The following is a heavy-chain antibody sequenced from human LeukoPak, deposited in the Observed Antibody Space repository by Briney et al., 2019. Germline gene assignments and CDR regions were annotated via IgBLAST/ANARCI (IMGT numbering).Heavy chain of an antibody. CDR2: ISLSGQT. Sequence: SETLSLTCGVSGGSIRSTNWWSWVRQPPGQGLEWIGEISLSGQTNFNPSLNGRVTMSLDESRNQLSLKLTSMTAADTAIYYCSRESGAFCPFGYWGQGTLVIVPP. CDR3: SRESGAFCPFGY. V-gene: IGHV4/OR15-8*02. J-gene: IGHJ4*02. CDR1: GGSIRSTNW. D-gene: IGHD1-26*01.